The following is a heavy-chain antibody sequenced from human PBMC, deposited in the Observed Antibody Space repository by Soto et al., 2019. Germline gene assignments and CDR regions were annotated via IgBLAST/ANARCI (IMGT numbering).Heavy chain of an antibody. V-gene: IGHV3-48*02. CDR3: ARGEYQLLFRLANPQRKYGMDV. CDR2: ISSSSSTI. Sequence: GGSLRLSCAASGFTFSSYSMNWVRQAPGKGLEWVSYISSSSSTIYYADSVKGRFTISRDNAKNSLYLQMNSLRDEDTAVYYCARGEYQLLFRLANPQRKYGMDVWGQGTTVTVSS. J-gene: IGHJ6*02. D-gene: IGHD2-2*01. CDR1: GFTFSSYS.